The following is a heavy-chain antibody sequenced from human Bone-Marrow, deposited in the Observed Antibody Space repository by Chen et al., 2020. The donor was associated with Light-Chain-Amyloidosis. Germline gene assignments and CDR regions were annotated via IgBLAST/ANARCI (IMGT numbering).Heavy chain of an antibody. CDR1: GYTLTEVA. J-gene: IGHJ6*02. CDR3: TTGDAIQSYHYGLDV. D-gene: IGHD2-21*01. CDR2: FDPEDGKT. Sequence: VQLVQSGDEVKKTGASVKVSCTVSGYTLTEVARHWVRQTPGKGLEWMGGFDPEDGKTIYERKFQGLVTMTEDTSTYTAFMELSSLRSEDTAVYFCTTGDAIQSYHYGLDVWGQGTTVIVSS. V-gene: IGHV1-24*01.